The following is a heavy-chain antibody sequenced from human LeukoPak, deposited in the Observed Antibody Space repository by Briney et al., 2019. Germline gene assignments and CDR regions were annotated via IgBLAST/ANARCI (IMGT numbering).Heavy chain of an antibody. CDR1: GFTFSSYA. Sequence: GGSLRLSCAASGFTFSSYAMSWVRQAPGKGLEWVAAISGSGGSKYYADSVKGRFTISRDNSKNTLYLQMTSLRAEDTAVYYCAKSPYYYYSSGKLGAKDNWFDPWGQGTLVTVSS. J-gene: IGHJ5*02. D-gene: IGHD3-22*01. CDR3: AKSPYYYYSSGKLGAKDNWFDP. V-gene: IGHV3-23*01. CDR2: ISGSGGSK.